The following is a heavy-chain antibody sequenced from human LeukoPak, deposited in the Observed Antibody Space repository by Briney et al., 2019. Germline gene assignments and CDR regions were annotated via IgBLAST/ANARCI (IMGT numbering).Heavy chain of an antibody. D-gene: IGHD6-6*01. CDR1: GGSISSSSYY. V-gene: IGHV4-39*07. CDR2: IYYSGST. Sequence: SETLSLTCTVSGGSISSSSYYWGWIRQPPGKGLEWIGSIYYSGSTYYNPSLKSRVTISVDTSKNQFSLKLSSVTAADTAVYYCARSSIAARRDFDYWGQGTLVTVSS. CDR3: ARSSIAARRDFDY. J-gene: IGHJ4*02.